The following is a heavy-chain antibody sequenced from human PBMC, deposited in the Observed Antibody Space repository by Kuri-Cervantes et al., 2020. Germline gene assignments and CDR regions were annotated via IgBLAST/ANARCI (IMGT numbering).Heavy chain of an antibody. Sequence: GESLKISCAASGFTFSSYGMHWVRQAPGKGLEWVSYISSSSSTIYYADSVKGRFTISRDNAKNSLCLQMNSLRDEDTAVYYCARCSGSYSDWFDPWGQGTLVTVSS. D-gene: IGHD1-26*01. J-gene: IGHJ5*02. V-gene: IGHV3-48*02. CDR2: ISSSSSTI. CDR1: GFTFSSYG. CDR3: ARCSGSYSDWFDP.